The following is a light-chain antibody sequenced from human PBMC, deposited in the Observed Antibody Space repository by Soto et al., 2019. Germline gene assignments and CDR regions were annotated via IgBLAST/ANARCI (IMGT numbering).Light chain of an antibody. CDR2: DAS. CDR3: HQYNNWPLT. V-gene: IGKV3-15*01. CDR1: QSVSTN. Sequence: EIVMTQSPATLSVSPGERATLSCRASQSVSTNLAWYQQKPGQAPRLLIYDASTLATGLPSRFSGSGSGTEFTLTISSLQSEDFAAYYCHQYNNWPLTFGQGTKLEI. J-gene: IGKJ5*01.